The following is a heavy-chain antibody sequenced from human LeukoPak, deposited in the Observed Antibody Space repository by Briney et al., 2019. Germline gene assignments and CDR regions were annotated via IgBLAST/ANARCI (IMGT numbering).Heavy chain of an antibody. CDR3: ANSRGHGSGNL. J-gene: IGHJ5*02. CDR2: ISYDGSNK. CDR1: GFTFSSYA. D-gene: IGHD3-10*01. V-gene: IGHV3-30*04. Sequence: GGSLRLSCAASGFTFSSYAMHWVRQAPGKGLEWVAVISYDGSNKYYADSVKGRFTISRDNSKNTLYLQMNSLRAEDTAVYYCANSRGHGSGNLWGQGTLVTVSS.